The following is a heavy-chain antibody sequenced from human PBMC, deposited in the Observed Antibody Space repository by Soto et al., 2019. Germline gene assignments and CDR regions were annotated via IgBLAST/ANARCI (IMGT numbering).Heavy chain of an antibody. D-gene: IGHD2-15*01. Sequence: QVQLQESGPGLVKPSQTLSLTCTVSGGSISSGGYYWSWIRQHPGKGLEWIGYIYYSGSTYYNPSLKSRVTISVDTSKNQFSRKLSSVTAADTAVYYCARDSRYCSGGSCYLGSYNWFDPWGQGTLVTVSS. CDR3: ARDSRYCSGGSCYLGSYNWFDP. CDR1: GGSISSGGYY. J-gene: IGHJ5*02. CDR2: IYYSGST. V-gene: IGHV4-31*03.